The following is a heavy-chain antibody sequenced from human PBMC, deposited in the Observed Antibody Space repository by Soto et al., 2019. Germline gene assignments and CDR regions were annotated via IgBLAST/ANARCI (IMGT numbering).Heavy chain of an antibody. CDR1: GFTFSSYA. J-gene: IGHJ5*02. Sequence: GGSLRLSCAASGFTFSSYAMSWVRQAPGKGLEWVSAISGSGGSTYYADSVKGRFTISRDNSKNTLYLQMNSLRAEDTAVYYCASSTTSSYSSSWYGFYADSNPWFDPWGQGTLVTVSS. CDR3: ASSTTSSYSSSWYGFYADSNPWFDP. V-gene: IGHV3-23*01. CDR2: ISGSGGST. D-gene: IGHD6-13*01.